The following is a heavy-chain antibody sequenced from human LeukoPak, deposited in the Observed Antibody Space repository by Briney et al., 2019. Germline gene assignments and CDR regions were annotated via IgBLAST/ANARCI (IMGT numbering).Heavy chain of an antibody. D-gene: IGHD3-22*01. CDR1: GFTFSSYS. V-gene: IGHV3-48*04. CDR2: ISSSSSTI. J-gene: IGHJ5*02. Sequence: GGSLRLSCAASGFTFSSYSMNWVRQAPGKGLEWVSYISSSSSTIYYADSVKGRFTISRDNAKNSLYLQMNSLRAEDTAVYYCARSPYYDSRGSGWFDPWGQGTLVTVSS. CDR3: ARSPYYDSRGSGWFDP.